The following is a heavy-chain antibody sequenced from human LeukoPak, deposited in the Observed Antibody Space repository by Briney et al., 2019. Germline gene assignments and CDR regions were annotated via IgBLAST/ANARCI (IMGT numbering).Heavy chain of an antibody. D-gene: IGHD3-3*01. V-gene: IGHV4-34*01. J-gene: IGHJ5*02. CDR3: ARALRFLEWLLMGGWFDP. CDR1: GGSFSGYY. Sequence: SETLSLTCAVYGGSFSGYYWSWIRQPPGKGLEWIGEINHSGSTNYNPSLKSRVTISVDTSKNQFSLKLSSVTAADTAVYYCARALRFLEWLLMGGWFDPWGQGTLVTVSS. CDR2: INHSGST.